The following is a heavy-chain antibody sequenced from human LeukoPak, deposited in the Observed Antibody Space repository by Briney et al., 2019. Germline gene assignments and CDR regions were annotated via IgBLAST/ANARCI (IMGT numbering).Heavy chain of an antibody. J-gene: IGHJ6*03. CDR1: GFTFSGYG. D-gene: IGHD2-2*01. V-gene: IGHV3-74*01. CDR3: AKMPLRYYYMDV. CDR2: INSEGSST. Sequence: GGSLRLSCAAYGFTFSGYGMQWVRQSPGKGLVWVSRINSEGSSTGYADSVKGRFTISRDNANNTLYLQMNSLRAEDTAVYFCAKMPLRYYYMDVWGKGTTVTVSS.